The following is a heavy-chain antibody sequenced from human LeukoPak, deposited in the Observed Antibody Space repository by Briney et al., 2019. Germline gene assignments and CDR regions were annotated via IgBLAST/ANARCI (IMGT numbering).Heavy chain of an antibody. J-gene: IGHJ4*02. V-gene: IGHV4-39*07. Sequence: PSETLSLTCTVSGGSISSSSYYWGWIRRPPGKGLEWIGSIYYSGSTYYNPSLKSRDTISVDTSKNQFSLKLSSVTAANTAVYYCARGHYDSSGFPLDYWGQGTLVTVSS. CDR3: ARGHYDSSGFPLDY. CDR2: IYYSGST. D-gene: IGHD3-22*01. CDR1: GGSISSSSYY.